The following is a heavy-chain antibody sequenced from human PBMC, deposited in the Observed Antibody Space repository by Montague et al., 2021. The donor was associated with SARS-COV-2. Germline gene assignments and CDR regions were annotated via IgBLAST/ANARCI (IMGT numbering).Heavy chain of an antibody. CDR1: GASVSGSD. D-gene: IGHD1-14*01. Sequence: SETLSLTCTVPGASVSGSDWGWIRQSPGKGLEWIGYFYSVGSTDYNPSLKSRVTISRDTSKNQFSLKVRSVTAADTAVYYCARETMTGDAFDIWGQGTMVTVSS. CDR3: ARETMTGDAFDI. CDR2: FYSVGST. J-gene: IGHJ3*02. V-gene: IGHV4-59*02.